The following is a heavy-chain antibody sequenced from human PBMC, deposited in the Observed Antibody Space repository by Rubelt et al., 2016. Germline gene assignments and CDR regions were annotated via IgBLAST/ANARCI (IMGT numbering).Heavy chain of an antibody. V-gene: IGHV4-31*03. CDR3: ARDSGSWSYCSNGFDP. CDR2: IYYSGST. CDR1: GGSISSGGYY. J-gene: IGHJ5*02. Sequence: QLQLQESGPGLVKPSQTLSLTCTVSGGSISSGGYYWSWIRQHPGKGLEWIGYIYYSGSTYYNPSLKSRVTISVDTSKNQFHRKRSSVTAADTAGYYCARDSGSWSYCSNGFDPWGQGTLVTVSS. D-gene: IGHD3-10*01.